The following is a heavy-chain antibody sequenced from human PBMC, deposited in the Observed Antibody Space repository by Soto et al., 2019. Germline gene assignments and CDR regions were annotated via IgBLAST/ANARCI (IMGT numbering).Heavy chain of an antibody. CDR3: ATKGRWYVGYYYYGMDV. J-gene: IGHJ6*02. V-gene: IGHV1-24*01. Sequence: ASVKVSCKVSGYTLTELSMHWVRQAPGKGLEWMGGFDPEDGETIYAQKFQGRVTMTEDTSTDTAYMELSSRRSEDTAVYYCATKGRWYVGYYYYGMDVWGQGTTVTVSS. CDR1: GYTLTELS. CDR2: FDPEDGET. D-gene: IGHD6-13*01.